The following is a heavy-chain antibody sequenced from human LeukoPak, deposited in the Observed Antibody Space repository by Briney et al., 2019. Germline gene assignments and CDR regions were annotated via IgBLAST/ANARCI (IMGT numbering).Heavy chain of an antibody. D-gene: IGHD3-16*01. CDR1: GFTFSNYW. Sequence: GGSLRLSCAASGFTFSNYWMAWVRQSPGKGLECVANVKVDGSDKNYVDSVKGRFTISRDNAKNSVYLQMNSLRVGDTAVYYCARMGSDFLLGTTHYFFDYWGQGTLVTVSS. CDR2: VKVDGSDK. CDR3: ARMGSDFLLGTTHYFFDY. V-gene: IGHV3-7*01. J-gene: IGHJ4*02.